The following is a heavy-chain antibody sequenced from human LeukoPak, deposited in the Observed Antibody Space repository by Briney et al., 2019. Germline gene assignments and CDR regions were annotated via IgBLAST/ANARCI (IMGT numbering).Heavy chain of an antibody. J-gene: IGHJ4*02. CDR1: GGSFSGYY. Sequence: PSETLSLTCAVYGGSFSGYYWSWIRQPPGKGLEWIGEINHSGSTNYNTSLKSRVTISVDTSKNQFSLKLSSVTAADTAVYYCARMRGYFGWFSNPPFDYWGQGTLVTVSS. CDR2: INHSGST. V-gene: IGHV4-34*01. CDR3: ARMRGYFGWFSNPPFDY. D-gene: IGHD3-9*01.